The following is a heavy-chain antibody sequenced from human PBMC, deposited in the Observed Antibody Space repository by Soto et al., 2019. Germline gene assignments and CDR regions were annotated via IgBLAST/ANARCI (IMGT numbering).Heavy chain of an antibody. V-gene: IGHV1-18*01. CDR3: ARECVMATIIVGHYYYGMDV. CDR2: ISAYNGNT. CDR1: GYSFTSYG. Sequence: ASVKVSCKACGYSFTSYGIRWVRQAHEQGLEWMGWISAYNGNTNYAQKLQGRVTMTTDTSTSTAYMELRSLRSDDTAVYYCARECVMATIIVGHYYYGMDVWGQGTTVTVSS. D-gene: IGHD5-12*01. J-gene: IGHJ6*02.